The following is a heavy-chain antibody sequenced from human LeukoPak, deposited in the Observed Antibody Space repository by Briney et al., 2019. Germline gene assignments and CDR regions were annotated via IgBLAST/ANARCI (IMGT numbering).Heavy chain of an antibody. V-gene: IGHV3-49*04. CDR3: TRWVDYGDLARFDY. Sequence: PGGSLRLSCAASGFTFSSYSMNWVRQAPGKGLEWVGFIRSKAYGGTTEYAASVKGRFTISRDDSKSIAYLQMNSLKTEDTAVYYCTRWVDYGDLARFDYWGQGTLVTVSS. D-gene: IGHD4-17*01. CDR2: IRSKAYGGTT. CDR1: GFTFSSYS. J-gene: IGHJ4*02.